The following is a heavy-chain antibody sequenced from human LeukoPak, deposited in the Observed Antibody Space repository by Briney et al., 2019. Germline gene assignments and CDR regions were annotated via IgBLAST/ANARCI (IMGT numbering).Heavy chain of an antibody. Sequence: GGSLRLSCATSGFTFSYYGIHWVRQAPGKGLEWVAVMWSDGIRKYYTDSVKGRFTVSRDTSKNTQYLEMSSLRVEDTAVYYCTRDADTSGHYDIFDIWGQGTMVTVSS. J-gene: IGHJ3*02. V-gene: IGHV3-33*01. CDR1: GFTFSYYG. CDR2: MWSDGIRK. D-gene: IGHD6-19*01. CDR3: TRDADTSGHYDIFDI.